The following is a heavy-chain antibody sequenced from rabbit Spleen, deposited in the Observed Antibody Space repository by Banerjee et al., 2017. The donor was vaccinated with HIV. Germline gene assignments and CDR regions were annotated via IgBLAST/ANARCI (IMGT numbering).Heavy chain of an antibody. V-gene: IGHV1S45*01. J-gene: IGHJ4*01. CDR2: IYTGNGKN. CDR1: GFSFSSSYD. CDR3: VRGWSGGIDNYVDYFNL. Sequence: QEQLAESGGGLVKPGASLTLTCTASGFSFSSSYDMSWVRQAPGKGLEWIGFIYTGNGKNYYASWAKGRFTISKTSSTTVTLQMTSLTAADTATYFCVRGWSGGIDNYVDYFNLWGQGTLVTVS. D-gene: IGHD4-2*01.